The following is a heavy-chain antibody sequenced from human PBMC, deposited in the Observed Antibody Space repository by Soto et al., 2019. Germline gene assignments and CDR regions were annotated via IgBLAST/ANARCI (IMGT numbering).Heavy chain of an antibody. CDR3: VKGSEVARQELDY. CDR2: ISSDGSDK. J-gene: IGHJ4*02. V-gene: IGHV3-30*18. D-gene: IGHD2-15*01. CDR1: GFSFSNCG. Sequence: QVQLVESGGGVVQPGRSLRLSCAASGFSFSNCGMHWVRQAPGKGLEWVAAISSDGSDKYYSESVKGRFTLSRDNSKNTLLLQMNSLRVEDTAVYYCVKGSEVARQELDYVGQGTLVTVSS.